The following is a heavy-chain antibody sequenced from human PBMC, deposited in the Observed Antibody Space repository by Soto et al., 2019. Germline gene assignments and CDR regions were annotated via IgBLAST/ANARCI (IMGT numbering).Heavy chain of an antibody. D-gene: IGHD3-16*01. CDR1: GFTFSDAW. Sequence: EVQLVESGGALVKPGGSFRLSCADSGFTFSDAWMNWVRQTPGKGLEWLGHIKSTVDGGTTYYAAPVKDRFTISRADSERTLYLQLSSLKTGETGMYYCATSRGVYAWNPFEFWGPGTLVTVSS. V-gene: IGHV3-15*02. CDR3: ATSRGVYAWNPFEF. J-gene: IGHJ4*02. CDR2: IKSTVDGGTT.